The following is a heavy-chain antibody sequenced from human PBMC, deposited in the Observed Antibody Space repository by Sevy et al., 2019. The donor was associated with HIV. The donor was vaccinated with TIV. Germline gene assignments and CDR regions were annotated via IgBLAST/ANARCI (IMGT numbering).Heavy chain of an antibody. J-gene: IGHJ6*02. CDR1: GYTLNIYG. V-gene: IGHV1-18*01. CDR3: TRVDPYYEFGDV. D-gene: IGHD3-3*01. CDR2: ITAYKDNT. Sequence: ASVKVSCKASGYTLNIYGISWVRQAPGQGLEWIGWITAYKDNTNYAQKFQGRVTMTTDTSTSTAYMELRSLRSDDTAVYYCTRVDPYYEFGDVWGQGTTVTVSS.